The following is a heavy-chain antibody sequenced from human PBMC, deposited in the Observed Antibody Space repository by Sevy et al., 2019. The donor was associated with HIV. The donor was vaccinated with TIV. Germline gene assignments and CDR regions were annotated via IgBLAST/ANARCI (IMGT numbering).Heavy chain of an antibody. V-gene: IGHV3-33*01. CDR1: GFTFSTYG. CDR2: IWYDGSNK. Sequence: GGSLRLSYVASGFTFSTYGMHWVRQAPGKGLEWVAVIWYDGSNKEYVDSVKGRFNISRDNSKDTPYLQMNSLRAEDTAVYYCARENIAVAGIGYYFDHWGQGTLVTVSS. J-gene: IGHJ4*02. CDR3: ARENIAVAGIGYYFDH. D-gene: IGHD6-19*01.